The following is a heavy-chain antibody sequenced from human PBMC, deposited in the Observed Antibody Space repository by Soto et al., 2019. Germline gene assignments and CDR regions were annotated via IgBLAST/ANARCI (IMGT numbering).Heavy chain of an antibody. J-gene: IGHJ5*02. V-gene: IGHV2-26*01. CDR3: ARRHLAVAVSPWFDP. CDR2: IDSSGEK. CDR1: GLSITDSEMG. Sequence: QVTLKESGPVLVKPTETLTLRCTVSGLSITDSEMGVSWIRQPPGQPLEWLAHIDSSGEKSYRTCLKSRRAISKDTSKSQIVLTMTNMDPADTATYYCARRHLAVAVSPWFDPWGQGIPVTVSS.